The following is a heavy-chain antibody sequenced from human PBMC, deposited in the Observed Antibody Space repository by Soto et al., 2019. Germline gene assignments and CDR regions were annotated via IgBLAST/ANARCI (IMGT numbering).Heavy chain of an antibody. Sequence: SETLYITCAFSVASISIGDYSWNWVRQPPRQGLEWIGFTYHSGGTYYNPSLKSRVTISVDTSKNQFSLKLTSVTAADTAMYYCARGSASDYGMDVWGQGTTFTVSS. D-gene: IGHD6-25*01. CDR1: VASISIGDYS. CDR2: TYHSGGT. CDR3: ARGSASDYGMDV. J-gene: IGHJ6*01. V-gene: IGHV4-30-2*01.